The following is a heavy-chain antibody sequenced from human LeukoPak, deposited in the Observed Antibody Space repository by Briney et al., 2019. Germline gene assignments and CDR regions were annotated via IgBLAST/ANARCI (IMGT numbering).Heavy chain of an antibody. J-gene: IGHJ5*02. Sequence: PGGSLRLSCAASGFTFSIYDIHWVRQAPGKGLEWVAVISYDGSNKYYADSVKGRFTTSRDNSKNTLYLQMNSLGAEDSALYYCARGSTNWDGYKGGFDPWGQGILVTVSS. D-gene: IGHD5-24*01. CDR2: ISYDGSNK. CDR1: GFTFSIYD. CDR3: ARGSTNWDGYKGGFDP. V-gene: IGHV3-30-3*01.